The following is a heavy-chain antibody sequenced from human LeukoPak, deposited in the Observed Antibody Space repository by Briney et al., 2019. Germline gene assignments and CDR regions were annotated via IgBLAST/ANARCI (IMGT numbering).Heavy chain of an antibody. J-gene: IGHJ4*02. V-gene: IGHV3-66*04. CDR2: IYSGGAT. CDR3: ARLHYDVLTGPFDY. D-gene: IGHD3-9*01. Sequence: GGSLRLSCAASGITVNTNYMSWVRQAPGKGLEWVSIIYSGGATFYADSVKGRFTISRETSKNTMWLQMNSLRAEDTAVYYCARLHYDVLTGPFDYWGQGTLVTVSS. CDR1: GITVNTNY.